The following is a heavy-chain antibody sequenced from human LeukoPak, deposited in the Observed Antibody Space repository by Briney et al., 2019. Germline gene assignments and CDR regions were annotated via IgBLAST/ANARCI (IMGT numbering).Heavy chain of an antibody. J-gene: IGHJ5*02. V-gene: IGHV4-34*01. CDR3: ARGGYYGSGNDFRFDP. Sequence: SETLSLTCAVYGGSFSGDFWSWIRQSPGKGLEWIGEINHGGSTTYNPSLQSRVTISVDTSKNQFSLKLSSVTAADTAIYYCARGGYYGSGNDFRFDPWGQGTLVTVSS. CDR1: GGSFSGDF. D-gene: IGHD3-10*01. CDR2: INHGGST.